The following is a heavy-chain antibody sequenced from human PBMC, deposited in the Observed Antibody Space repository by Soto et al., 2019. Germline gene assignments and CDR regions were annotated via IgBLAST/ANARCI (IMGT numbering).Heavy chain of an antibody. V-gene: IGHV1-69*13. J-gene: IGHJ5*02. CDR2: IIPIFGTA. CDR3: AREGGRITMIVPQYWFDP. Sequence: ASVKVSCKASGGTFSSYAISWVRQAPGQGLEWMGGIIPIFGTANYAQKFQGRVTITADESTSTAYMELSSLRSEDTAVYYCAREGGRITMIVPQYWFDPWGQGTLVSVTS. CDR1: GGTFSSYA. D-gene: IGHD3-22*01.